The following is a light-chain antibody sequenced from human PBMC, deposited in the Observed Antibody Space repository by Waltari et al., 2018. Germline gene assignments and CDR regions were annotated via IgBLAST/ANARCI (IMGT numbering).Light chain of an antibody. Sequence: SYELTQPPSVSVSPGQTATITCSGDALPKQYAYWYQQRPGQAPVLMISRDTERPSGGPERFSGSTSGTTVSLTITGVQAEDEADYYCQSADTSGAYVFGPGTRVTVL. CDR3: QSADTSGAYV. CDR2: RDT. J-gene: IGLJ1*01. CDR1: ALPKQY. V-gene: IGLV3-25*03.